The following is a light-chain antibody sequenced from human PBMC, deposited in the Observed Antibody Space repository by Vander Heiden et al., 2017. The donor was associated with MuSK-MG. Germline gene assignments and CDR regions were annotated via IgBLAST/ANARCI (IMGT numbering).Light chain of an antibody. V-gene: IGKV1-9*01. Sequence: IHLTQSPSSVSASVGDRVTMTCRASQDIRNYLAWYQEKPGHAPKLLVYSAAILHHGVQSRFSGSGSGIDFTLTISGLQPEDFATYYCQQLNSHPLTFGGGTKVEIK. CDR3: QQLNSHPLT. CDR2: SAA. J-gene: IGKJ4*01. CDR1: QDIRNY.